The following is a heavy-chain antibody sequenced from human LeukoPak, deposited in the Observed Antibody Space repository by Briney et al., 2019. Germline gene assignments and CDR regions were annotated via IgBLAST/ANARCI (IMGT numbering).Heavy chain of an antibody. CDR1: GFTFSSYE. CDR3: VQGTRRGAITMVRGVIGKSYYFDS. D-gene: IGHD3-10*01. CDR2: ISIGGRTQ. Sequence: PGGSLRLSCAASGFTFSSYEMNWVRQAPGKGLEWVSYISIGGRTQYYADSVKGRFTISRDNAKNSLYLQMNSLRAADTALYYCVQGTRRGAITMVRGVIGKSYYFDSWGQGTLVTVSS. J-gene: IGHJ4*02. V-gene: IGHV3-48*03.